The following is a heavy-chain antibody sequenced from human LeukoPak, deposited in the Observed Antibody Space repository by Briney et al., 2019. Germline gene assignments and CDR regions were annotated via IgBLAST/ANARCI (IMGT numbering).Heavy chain of an antibody. D-gene: IGHD2-15*01. J-gene: IGHJ6*02. CDR1: GGTFSSYT. Sequence: SVKVSCKASGGTFSSYTISWVRPAPGQGVGWMGRIIPILGIANYAQKFQGRVTITADKSTSTAYMELSSLRSEDTAVYYCARGIVVVVAATRYYYYGMDVWGQGTTVTVSS. V-gene: IGHV1-69*02. CDR2: IIPILGIA. CDR3: ARGIVVVVAATRYYYYGMDV.